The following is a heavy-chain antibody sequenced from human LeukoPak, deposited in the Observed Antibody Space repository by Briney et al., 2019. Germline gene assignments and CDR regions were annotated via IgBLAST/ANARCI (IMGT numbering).Heavy chain of an antibody. CDR2: INPNSGGT. Sequence: GASVKVSCKASGYTFTGYYMHWVRQAPGQGLEWMGRINPNSGGTNYAQKFQGRVTMTRDTFISTAYMELSRLRSDDTAVYYCARDLHYYGSGSYYQHFDYWGQGTLVTVSS. CDR1: GYTFTGYY. J-gene: IGHJ4*02. D-gene: IGHD3-10*01. CDR3: ARDLHYYGSGSYYQHFDY. V-gene: IGHV1-2*06.